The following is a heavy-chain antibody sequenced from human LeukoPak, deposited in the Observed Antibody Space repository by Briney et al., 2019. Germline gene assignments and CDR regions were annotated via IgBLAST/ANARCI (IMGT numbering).Heavy chain of an antibody. CDR3: AKAVLFSGKFDL. D-gene: IGHD5-12*01. Sequence: GGSLRLSCAASGFTFSSYGMSWVRQAPGKGLEGVSAISGSGGSTYYADSVKGRFTISRDNSKNTLYLQMNSLRAEDTAVYYCAKAVLFSGKFDLWGQGTLVTVSS. J-gene: IGHJ5*02. CDR1: GFTFSSYG. V-gene: IGHV3-23*01. CDR2: ISGSGGST.